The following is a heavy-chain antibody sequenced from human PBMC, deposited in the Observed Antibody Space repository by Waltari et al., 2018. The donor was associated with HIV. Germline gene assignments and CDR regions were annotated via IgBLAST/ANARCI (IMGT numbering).Heavy chain of an antibody. CDR3: ATAFGGNDLDV. Sequence: EVQVLESGGGLVQPGGSLRLSCAASGLTFSRYAMGWVRQAQGKGLEWVSGFSVSGDPYYADSVKGRFTISRDNSKNTVYQQMNSLRVEDTAVYYCATAFGGNDLDVWGQGTTVTVSS. V-gene: IGHV3-23*01. J-gene: IGHJ6*02. CDR1: GLTFSRYA. D-gene: IGHD2-15*01. CDR2: FSVSGDP.